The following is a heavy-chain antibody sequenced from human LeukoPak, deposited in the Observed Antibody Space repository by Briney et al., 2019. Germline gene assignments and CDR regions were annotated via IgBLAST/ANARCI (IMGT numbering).Heavy chain of an antibody. Sequence: SETLSLTCTVSGGSVSSGSYYWSWIRQSPGRGLEWIGYIDNSGSTNYNPSLTSRVTISVDTSKNQFSLQLNSVTPEDTAVYYCTREDRDTFDIWGQGTVVTVSS. CDR2: IDNSGST. CDR3: TREDRDTFDI. V-gene: IGHV4-61*01. CDR1: GGSVSSGSYY. J-gene: IGHJ3*02.